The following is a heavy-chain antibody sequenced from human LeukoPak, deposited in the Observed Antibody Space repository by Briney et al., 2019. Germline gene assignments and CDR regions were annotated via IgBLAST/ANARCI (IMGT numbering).Heavy chain of an antibody. Sequence: PGGSLRLSCAASAFTFSSYSMNWVRQAPGKGLEWVSSISSSSSYIYYADSVKGRFTISRDNAKNSLYLQMNSLRAEDTAVYYCARGMIVPRGFDYWGQGTLVTVSS. CDR3: ARGMIVPRGFDY. CDR2: ISSSSSYI. D-gene: IGHD3-22*01. CDR1: AFTFSSYS. V-gene: IGHV3-21*01. J-gene: IGHJ4*02.